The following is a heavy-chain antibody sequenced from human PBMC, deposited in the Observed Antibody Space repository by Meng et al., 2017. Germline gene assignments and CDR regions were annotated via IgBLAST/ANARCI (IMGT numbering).Heavy chain of an antibody. CDR3: ARDRGIPGSYVFDY. J-gene: IGHJ4*02. Sequence: GSLRLSCTVSGGSISSYYWSWIRQPPGKGLEWIGYIYYSGSTNYNPSLKSPVTISVDTSKNQFSLKLSSVTAADTAVYYWARDRGIPGSYVFDYWGQGTLVTVSS. D-gene: IGHD1-26*01. CDR2: IYYSGST. CDR1: GGSISSYY. V-gene: IGHV4-59*01.